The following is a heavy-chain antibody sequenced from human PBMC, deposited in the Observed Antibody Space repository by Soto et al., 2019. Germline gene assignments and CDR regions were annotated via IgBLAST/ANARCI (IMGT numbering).Heavy chain of an antibody. CDR3: ARVLFYWSGATRISTADDAFDI. CDR1: GFTFSSYG. V-gene: IGHV3-33*01. D-gene: IGHD2-8*02. CDR2: IWYDGSNK. J-gene: IGHJ3*02. Sequence: GGSLRLSCAASGFTFSSYGMHWVRQAPGKGLEWVAVIWYDGSNKYYADSVKGRFTISRDNSKNTLYLQMNSLRAEDTAVYYCARVLFYWSGATRISTADDAFDIWGQGTMVTVSS.